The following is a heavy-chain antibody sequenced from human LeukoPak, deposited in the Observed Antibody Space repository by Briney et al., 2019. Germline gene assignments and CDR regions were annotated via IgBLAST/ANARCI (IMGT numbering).Heavy chain of an antibody. D-gene: IGHD6-13*01. CDR1: GFTFSSYS. CDR3: ARDGYSSSWFDY. CDR2: ISSSSSYI. V-gene: IGHV3-21*01. J-gene: IGHJ4*02. Sequence: GGPLRLSCAASGFTFSSYSMNWVRQAPGKGLEWVSSISSSSSYIYYADSVKGRFTISRDNAKNSLYLQMNSLRAEDTAVYYCARDGYSSSWFDYWGQGTLVTVSS.